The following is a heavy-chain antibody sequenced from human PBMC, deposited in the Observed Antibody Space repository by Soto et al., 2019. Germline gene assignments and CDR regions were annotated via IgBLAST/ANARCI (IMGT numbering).Heavy chain of an antibody. CDR2: IYYSGST. V-gene: IGHV4-31*03. CDR1: GGSISSGGYY. D-gene: IGHD2-21*01. J-gene: IGHJ6*02. CDR3: AASCVGCGGFNYYGMDV. Sequence: QVQLQESGPGLVKPSQTLSLTCTVSGGSISSGGYYWSWIRQHPGKGLEWIGYIYYSGSTYYNPSLKSRVTISVDTSKNKFSLQLSSVTAADKAVYYCAASCVGCGGFNYYGMDVWCQGTTVTVSS.